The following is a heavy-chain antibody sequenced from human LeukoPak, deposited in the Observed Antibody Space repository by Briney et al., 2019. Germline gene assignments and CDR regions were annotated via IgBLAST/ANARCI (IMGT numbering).Heavy chain of an antibody. Sequence: ASVKVSCKASGYTFTSYGISWVRQAPGQGLEWMGWINAYNGNTNYAQKLQGRVTMTTDTSTSTAYMELRSLRSDDTAVYYCARPSRGRGPIDYYYYYMDVWGKGTTVTVSS. D-gene: IGHD2-15*01. J-gene: IGHJ6*03. CDR1: GYTFTSYG. V-gene: IGHV1-18*01. CDR2: INAYNGNT. CDR3: ARPSRGRGPIDYYYYYMDV.